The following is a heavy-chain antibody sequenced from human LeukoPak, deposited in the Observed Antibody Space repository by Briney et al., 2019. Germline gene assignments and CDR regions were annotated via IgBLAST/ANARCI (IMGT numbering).Heavy chain of an antibody. V-gene: IGHV4-38-2*02. Sequence: SETLSLTCTVSGYSISSGYYWGWIRQPPGKGLEWIGSIYHSGSTYYNPSLKSRVTISVDTSKNQFSLKLSSVTAADTAVYYCARLGWQMATIDYWGQGTLVTVSS. CDR3: ARLGWQMATIDY. D-gene: IGHD5-24*01. CDR1: GYSISSGYY. J-gene: IGHJ4*02. CDR2: IYHSGST.